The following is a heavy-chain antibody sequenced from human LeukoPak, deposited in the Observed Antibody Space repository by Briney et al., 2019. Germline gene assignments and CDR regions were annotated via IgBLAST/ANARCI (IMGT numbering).Heavy chain of an antibody. CDR3: ARGSDYTWGG. V-gene: IGHV4-34*01. J-gene: IGHJ4*01. CDR2: INHSGST. CDR1: GGSFSGYY. Sequence: SETLSLTCAVYGGSFSGYYWSWIRQPPGKGLEWIGEINHSGSTNYNPSLKSRVTISVDTSKNQFSLKLSSVTAADTAVYYCARGSDYTWGGWGQGTLVTVSS. D-gene: IGHD3-16*01.